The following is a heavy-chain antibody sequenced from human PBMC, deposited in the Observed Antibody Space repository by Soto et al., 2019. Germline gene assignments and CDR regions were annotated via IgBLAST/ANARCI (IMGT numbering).Heavy chain of an antibody. CDR2: ITPIYPTT. CDR3: ARIPRYRFPTSDELDS. J-gene: IGHJ4*02. D-gene: IGHD5-18*01. Sequence: SVKVSCKASGGTFYTYTFSWVRQAPGQGLEWMGSITPIYPTTNYAEKFQGRLTVTADGSTNTAYMELNSLTSEDTAVYYCARIPRYRFPTSDELDSWGQGTLVTVSS. CDR1: GGTFYTYT. V-gene: IGHV1-69*13.